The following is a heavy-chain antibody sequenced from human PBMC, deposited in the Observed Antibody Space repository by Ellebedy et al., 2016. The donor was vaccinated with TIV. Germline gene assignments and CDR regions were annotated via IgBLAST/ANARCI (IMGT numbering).Heavy chain of an antibody. CDR3: VKGQGRVIDY. CDR1: GFTFSSYA. J-gene: IGHJ4*02. CDR2: ISSNGGST. Sequence: GESLKISCSASGFTFSSYAMHWVRQAPGQGLEYVSAISSNGGSTYYADSVKGRFTISRDNSKNTLYLQMSSLRAEDTAVYYCVKGQGRVIDYWGQGTLVTVSS. V-gene: IGHV3-64D*06.